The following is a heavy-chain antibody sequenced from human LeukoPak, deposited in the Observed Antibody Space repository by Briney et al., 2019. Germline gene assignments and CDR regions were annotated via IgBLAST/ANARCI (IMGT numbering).Heavy chain of an antibody. CDR3: ARHVGFITMVRGVINNNWFDP. J-gene: IGHJ5*02. CDR2: IYYSGSP. Sequence: PSETLSLTCTVSGGSISSSSYYWGWIRQPPGKGLEWIGSIYYSGSPYDNPSLKSRVIISEDSYKTQFPLKLSSRAAADTAVYYCARHVGFITMVRGVINNNWFDPWGQGTLVTVSS. CDR1: GGSISSSSYY. V-gene: IGHV4-39*01. D-gene: IGHD3-10*01.